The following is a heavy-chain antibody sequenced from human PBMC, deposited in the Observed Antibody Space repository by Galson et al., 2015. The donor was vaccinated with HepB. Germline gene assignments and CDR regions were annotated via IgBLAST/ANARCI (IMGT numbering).Heavy chain of an antibody. J-gene: IGHJ3*02. Sequence: QSGAEVKKPGESLRISCKGSGYSFTSYWISWVRQMPGKGLEWMGRIDPSDSYTNYSPSFQGHVTISADKSISTAYLQWSSLKASDTAMYYCARHMGSGSYYALEYDAFDIWGQGTMVTVSS. CDR2: IDPSDSYT. CDR3: ARHMGSGSYYALEYDAFDI. CDR1: GYSFTSYW. V-gene: IGHV5-10-1*01. D-gene: IGHD1-26*01.